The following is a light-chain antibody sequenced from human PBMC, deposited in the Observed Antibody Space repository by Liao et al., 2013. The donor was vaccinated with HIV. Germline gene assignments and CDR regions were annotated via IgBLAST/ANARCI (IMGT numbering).Light chain of an antibody. Sequence: SYVLTQPPSVSVAPGKTARITCGGNNIGSKSVHWYQQKPGQAPVLVIYYDSDRPSGIPERFSGSNSGNTATLTISRVEAGDEADYYCQASDSGTVIFGGGTKLTVL. J-gene: IGLJ2*01. CDR2: YDS. CDR1: NIGSKS. CDR3: QASDSGTVI. V-gene: IGLV3-21*01.